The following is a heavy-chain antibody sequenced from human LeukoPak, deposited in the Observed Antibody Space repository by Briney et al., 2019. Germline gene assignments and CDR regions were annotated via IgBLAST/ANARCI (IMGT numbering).Heavy chain of an antibody. D-gene: IGHD6-13*01. J-gene: IGHJ1*01. Sequence: GGSLRLSCAASGLTFSRHWMSWVRQAPGKGLEWVANIKQDGSEKYYVDSVKGRFTISRDNAKNSLYLQMSSLRAEDTAVYYCASLPVAGTGNFQHWGQGTLVIVSP. CDR2: IKQDGSEK. CDR1: GLTFSRHW. V-gene: IGHV3-7*03. CDR3: ASLPVAGTGNFQH.